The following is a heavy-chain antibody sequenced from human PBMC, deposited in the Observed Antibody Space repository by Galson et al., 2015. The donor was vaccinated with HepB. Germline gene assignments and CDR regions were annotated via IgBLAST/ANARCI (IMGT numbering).Heavy chain of an antibody. D-gene: IGHD6-13*01. CDR3: ARHPLDSADGIAFDI. CDR2: IYLSGTT. Sequence: TLSLTCAVSGGSISGSGNSWSWLRQPPGKGLEWIGYIYLSGTTYYHPSLKSRVTISVDTSRNQFSLNLNSVTAADTAVYFCARHPLDSADGIAFDIWGHGTMVTVSS. V-gene: IGHV4-30-2*03. CDR1: GGSISGSGNS. J-gene: IGHJ3*02.